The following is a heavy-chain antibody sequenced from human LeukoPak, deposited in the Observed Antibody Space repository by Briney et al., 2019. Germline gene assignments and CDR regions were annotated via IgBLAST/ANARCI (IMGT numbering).Heavy chain of an antibody. CDR3: ARSRTYYYDTNWFDP. CDR2: ISGSSAAI. Sequence: GGSLRLSCAASGFTFSSYSMNWVRQAPGKGLEWISYISGSSAAIYYADSVKGRFTISRDNARNSLYLQMSSLRAEDTAVYYCARSRTYYYDTNWFDPRGQGTLVTVSS. CDR1: GFTFSSYS. D-gene: IGHD3-22*01. V-gene: IGHV3-48*01. J-gene: IGHJ5*02.